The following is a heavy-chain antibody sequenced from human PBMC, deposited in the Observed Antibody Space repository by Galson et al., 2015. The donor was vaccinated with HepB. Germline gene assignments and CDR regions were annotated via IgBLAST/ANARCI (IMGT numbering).Heavy chain of an antibody. J-gene: IGHJ5*01. CDR1: GDSVSSSSAA. CDR2: TYYRSKWYN. V-gene: IGHV6-1*01. Sequence: CAISGDSVSSSSAAWSWIRQSPSRGLEWLGRTYYRSKWYNNYAVSVKSRITINPDTSKNQFSLQLNSVTPEDTAVYYCARGNLWFDSWGQGALVTVSS. CDR3: ARGNLWFDS.